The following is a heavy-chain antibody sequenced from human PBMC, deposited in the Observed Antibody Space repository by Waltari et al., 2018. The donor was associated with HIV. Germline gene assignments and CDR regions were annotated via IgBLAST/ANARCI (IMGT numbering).Heavy chain of an antibody. CDR2: ITPIFKTT. CDR3: ARNGDYAPAY. V-gene: IGHV1-69*01. J-gene: IGHJ4*02. D-gene: IGHD4-17*01. Sequence: QVQLVQAGAEVNKTGSSVMVSCRASGDTFRTYTISWVRQAPGQGLEWMGGITPIFKTTKYAQKFQGRVTLTADESTRTTYMELTSLRSDDTAMYYCARNGDYAPAYWGQGTLVTVSS. CDR1: GDTFRTYT.